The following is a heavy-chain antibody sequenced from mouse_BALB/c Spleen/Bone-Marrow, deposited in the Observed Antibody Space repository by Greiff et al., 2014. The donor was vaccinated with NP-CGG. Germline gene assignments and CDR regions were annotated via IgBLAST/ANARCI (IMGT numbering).Heavy chain of an antibody. V-gene: IGHV2-6-1*01. CDR1: GFSLTSYG. CDR3: AKHGGGYFDY. CDR2: IWNDGST. J-gene: IGHJ2*02. Sequence: VKLVESGPGLMAPSQSLSITCTISGFSLTSYGVHWVRQPPGKGLEWLTVIWNDGSTTYNSALKSRLTISKDNSKSQVFLKMNSLQTDDTGMYYCAKHGGGYFDYWGQGTSLIVSS.